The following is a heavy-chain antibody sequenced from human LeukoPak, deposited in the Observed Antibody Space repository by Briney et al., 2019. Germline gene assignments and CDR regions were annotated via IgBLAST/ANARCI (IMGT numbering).Heavy chain of an antibody. Sequence: SETLSLTCLLSGGSIGPYYWSWIRQAAGKGPEWIGRIYTTGTADYNPSLKGRVFLSVDTSMNQFSLKVTSVTAADTAVYYCARDYYDFWSGYYSYAFDIWGQGTMVTVSS. CDR1: GGSIGPYY. CDR2: IYTTGTA. CDR3: ARDYYDFWSGYYSYAFDI. V-gene: IGHV4-4*07. D-gene: IGHD3-3*01. J-gene: IGHJ3*02.